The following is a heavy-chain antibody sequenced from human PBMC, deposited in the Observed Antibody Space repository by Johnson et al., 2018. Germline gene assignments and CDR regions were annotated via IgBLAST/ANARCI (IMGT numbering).Heavy chain of an antibody. Sequence: VQLVQSGGGVVRPGGSLRLSCAASGFNFDDYGMIWVRQAPGKGLEWVSGISWIGSTTGYADSVKGRFTISRDNAKNSLYLQMNSLRTEDTALYYCAKEIVGYYDNSGLRGYFQHWGQGTLVTVSS. CDR3: AKEIVGYYDNSGLRGYFQH. D-gene: IGHD3-22*01. V-gene: IGHV3-20*04. CDR1: GFNFDDYG. CDR2: ISWIGSTT. J-gene: IGHJ1*01.